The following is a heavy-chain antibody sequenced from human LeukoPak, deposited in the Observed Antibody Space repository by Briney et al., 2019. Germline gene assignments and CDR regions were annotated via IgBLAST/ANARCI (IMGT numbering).Heavy chain of an antibody. Sequence: ASVKVSCKASGYTFTGYYIHWVRQAPGQGLEWMGWINPNSGGTNYAQKFQGRVTMTRDTSISTAYMELSRLRSDDTAVYYCARGVTGTLGWFDPWGQGTLVTVSS. J-gene: IGHJ5*02. CDR3: ARGVTGTLGWFDP. V-gene: IGHV1-2*02. D-gene: IGHD1-7*01. CDR1: GYTFTGYY. CDR2: INPNSGGT.